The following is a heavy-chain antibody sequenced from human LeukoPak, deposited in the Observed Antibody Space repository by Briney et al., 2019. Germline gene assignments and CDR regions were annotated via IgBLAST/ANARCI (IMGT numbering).Heavy chain of an antibody. D-gene: IGHD2-15*01. Sequence: ASVKVSCKASGYIFTNYPMNWVRQAPGQGLEWMGLINTNTGNPTYAQGLTERFVFSWDTSVSTAYLQVTSLKAEDTAVYFCARDSYCSGGTCYSRVGYWGQGTEVTVSS. CDR1: GYIFTNYP. V-gene: IGHV7-4-1*02. CDR3: ARDSYCSGGTCYSRVGY. CDR2: INTNTGNP. J-gene: IGHJ4*02.